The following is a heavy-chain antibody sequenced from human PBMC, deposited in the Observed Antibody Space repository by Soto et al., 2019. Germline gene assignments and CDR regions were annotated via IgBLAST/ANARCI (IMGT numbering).Heavy chain of an antibody. CDR2: INHSGST. D-gene: IGHD3-10*01. CDR1: GGSFSGYY. Sequence: PSETLSLTCAVYGGSFSGYYWSWIRQPPGKGLEWIGEINHSGSTNYNPSLASRVTISVDTSKNHFSLKLNSVTVADTAVYYCARGGASSRWLDPWGQGTLVTVS. J-gene: IGHJ5*02. V-gene: IGHV4-34*01. CDR3: ARGGASSRWLDP.